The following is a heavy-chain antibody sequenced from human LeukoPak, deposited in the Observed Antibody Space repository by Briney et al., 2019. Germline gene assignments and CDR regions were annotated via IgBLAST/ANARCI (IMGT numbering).Heavy chain of an antibody. Sequence: SETLSLTCTVSGGSISSSSYYWGWIRQPPGKGLEWIGSIYYSGSTYYNPSLKSRVTISVDTSKNQFSLKLSSVTAADTAVYYCAREVSGGAAADIPYYFDYWGQGTLVTVSS. V-gene: IGHV4-39*07. CDR1: GGSISSSSYY. CDR3: AREVSGGAAADIPYYFDY. J-gene: IGHJ4*02. CDR2: IYYSGST. D-gene: IGHD2-2*02.